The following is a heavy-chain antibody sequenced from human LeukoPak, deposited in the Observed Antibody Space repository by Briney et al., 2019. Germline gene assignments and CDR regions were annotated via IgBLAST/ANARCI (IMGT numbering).Heavy chain of an antibody. J-gene: IGHJ3*02. CDR2: IYTSGST. CDR3: ASCGGSWVEPGAFDI. V-gene: IGHV4-4*07. D-gene: IGHD2-15*01. Sequence: SETLSLTCTVSGGSISSYYWSWIRQPAGKGLEWIGRIYTSGSTNYNPSLKSRVTMSVDTSKNQFSLKLSSVTAADTAVYYCASCGGSWVEPGAFDIWGQGTMVTVSS. CDR1: GGSISSYY.